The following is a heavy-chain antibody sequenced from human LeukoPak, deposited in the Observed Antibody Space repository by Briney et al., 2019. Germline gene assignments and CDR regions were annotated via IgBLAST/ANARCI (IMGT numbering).Heavy chain of an antibody. CDR3: ASLYYDSSGPLPFDY. D-gene: IGHD3-22*01. V-gene: IGHV1-2*02. CDR1: GYTFTDYF. Sequence: ASVKVSCKTSGYTFTDYFIHWVRQAPGQGLEWMGWINPNSGGTSYAQKFQGTVTMTRDTSISTAYMELRRLRSDDTAVYYCASLYYDSSGPLPFDYWGQGTLVTVSS. CDR2: INPNSGGT. J-gene: IGHJ4*02.